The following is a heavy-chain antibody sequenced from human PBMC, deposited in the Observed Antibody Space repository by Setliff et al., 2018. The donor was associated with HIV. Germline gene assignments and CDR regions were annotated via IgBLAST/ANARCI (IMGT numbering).Heavy chain of an antibody. Sequence: SETLSLTCTVSGGSISTYYWSWIRQPPGKGLEWIGYIFYSGSTNYNPSLKSRVTISVDTSKNQFSLKLSSVTATDTAVYYCAKRTFGSGRRDPWGQGTLVTVSS. CDR3: AKRTFGSGRRDP. CDR1: GGSISTYY. CDR2: IFYSGST. D-gene: IGHD3-16*01. V-gene: IGHV4-59*08. J-gene: IGHJ5*02.